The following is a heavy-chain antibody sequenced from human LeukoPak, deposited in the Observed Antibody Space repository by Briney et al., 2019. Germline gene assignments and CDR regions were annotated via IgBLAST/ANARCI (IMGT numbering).Heavy chain of an antibody. Sequence: SETLSLTCTVSGGSISSYYWSWIRQPAGKGLEWIGRIYTSGSTNYNPSLKSRATMSVDTSKNQFSLKLSSVTAADTAVYYCARGGYYYDSSGPYYFDYWGQGTLVTVSS. D-gene: IGHD3-22*01. CDR3: ARGGYYYDSSGPYYFDY. J-gene: IGHJ4*02. CDR2: IYTSGST. CDR1: GGSISSYY. V-gene: IGHV4-4*07.